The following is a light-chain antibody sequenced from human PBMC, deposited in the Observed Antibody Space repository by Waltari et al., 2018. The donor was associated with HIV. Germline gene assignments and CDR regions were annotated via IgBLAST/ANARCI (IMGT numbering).Light chain of an antibody. J-gene: IGLJ2*01. CDR1: ALPKQY. CDR2: KDT. V-gene: IGLV3-25*03. CDR3: RSTHSRGTYVV. Sequence: SYELTQPPSVSVSPGQTARITCSGDALPKQYAYWYQQKPGQAPVLVIYKDTERPSGIPERFSGASSGTTVTLTITGVQAEDEASYYCRSTHSRGTYVVFGGGTKLTVL.